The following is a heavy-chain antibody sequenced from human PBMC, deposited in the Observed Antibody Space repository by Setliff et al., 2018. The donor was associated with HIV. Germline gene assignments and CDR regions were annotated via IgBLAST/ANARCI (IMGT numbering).Heavy chain of an antibody. CDR1: GDSMSTGNYY. CDR2: TYFSGST. V-gene: IGHV4-39*07. D-gene: IGHD3-9*01. Sequence: SETLSLTCTVSGDSMSTGNYYWSWVRQPAGKTLEWMGRTYFSGSTYYNPSLKNRVTISVDTSKNQFSLKVNSVTAADTAVYYCASTRIPIWFFHYWAQGTLVTVSS. CDR3: ASTRIPIWFFHY. J-gene: IGHJ4*02.